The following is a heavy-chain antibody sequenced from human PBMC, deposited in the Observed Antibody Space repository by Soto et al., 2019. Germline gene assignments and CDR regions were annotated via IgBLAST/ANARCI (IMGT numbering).Heavy chain of an antibody. J-gene: IGHJ4*02. V-gene: IGHV1-18*01. Sequence: QVQLVQSGAEVKKPGASVKVSCKASGYTFTTYGISWVRQAPGQGLEWMGWISAYNGNTNYAQKLQGRVTMTTDTSTSTAYMELRSLRSDDTAVYYCARDRTYYYDSSGYYPFDCWGQGTLVTVSS. D-gene: IGHD3-22*01. CDR1: GYTFTTYG. CDR2: ISAYNGNT. CDR3: ARDRTYYYDSSGYYPFDC.